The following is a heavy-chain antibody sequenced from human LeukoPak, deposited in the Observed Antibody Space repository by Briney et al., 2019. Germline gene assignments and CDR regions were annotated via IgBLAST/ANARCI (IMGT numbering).Heavy chain of an antibody. CDR1: GYTFTGYY. V-gene: IGHV1-69*13. D-gene: IGHD3-22*01. CDR2: IIPIFGTA. J-gene: IGHJ4*02. Sequence: GASVKVSCKASGYTFTGYYVYWVRQAPGQGLEWMGGIIPIFGTANYAQKFQGRVTITADESTSTAYMELSSLRSEDTAVYYCARENYYDSSGYDYWGQGTLVTVSS. CDR3: ARENYYDSSGYDY.